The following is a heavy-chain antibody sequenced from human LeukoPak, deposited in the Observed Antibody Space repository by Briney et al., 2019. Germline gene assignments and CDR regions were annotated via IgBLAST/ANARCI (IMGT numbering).Heavy chain of an antibody. CDR1: GFTFSSYG. CDR2: IWYDGSNK. CDR3: VRDLRKFQWLPSYFDY. Sequence: GRSLRLSCAASGFTFSSYGMHWVRQAPGKGLGWVAVIWYDGSNKYYADSVKGRFTISRDNSKNTLYLQMNSLRAEDTAVYYCVRDLRKFQWLPSYFDYWGQGTLVTVSS. D-gene: IGHD6-19*01. V-gene: IGHV3-33*01. J-gene: IGHJ4*02.